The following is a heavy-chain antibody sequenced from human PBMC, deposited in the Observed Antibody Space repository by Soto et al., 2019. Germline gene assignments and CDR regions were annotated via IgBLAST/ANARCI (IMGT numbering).Heavy chain of an antibody. CDR3: ARDPGSLKSCSDTSCYAPGFYYYGMDV. V-gene: IGHV3-21*01. CDR2: ISDSSSYR. D-gene: IGHD2-2*01. J-gene: IGHJ6*02. Sequence: NPGGSLRLSCAASGFTFSSYSMDWVRQAPGKGLEWVSSISDSSSYRFYADSVKGRFTISRDNAKNSLYLQMNSLRAKDTAVYYCARDPGSLKSCSDTSCYAPGFYYYGMDVWGQGTTVTVSS. CDR1: GFTFSSYS.